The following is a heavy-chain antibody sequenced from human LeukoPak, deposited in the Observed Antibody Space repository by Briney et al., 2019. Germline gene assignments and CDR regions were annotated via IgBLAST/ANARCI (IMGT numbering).Heavy chain of an antibody. V-gene: IGHV1-2*04. Sequence: SVKVSCKASGGTFSSYAISWVRQAPGQGLEWMGWINPNSGGTNYAQKFQGWVTMTRDTSISTAYMELSRLRSDDTAVYYCARGERHSYYGMDVWGQGTTVTVSS. D-gene: IGHD1-1*01. CDR2: INPNSGGT. CDR1: GGTFSSYA. J-gene: IGHJ6*02. CDR3: ARGERHSYYGMDV.